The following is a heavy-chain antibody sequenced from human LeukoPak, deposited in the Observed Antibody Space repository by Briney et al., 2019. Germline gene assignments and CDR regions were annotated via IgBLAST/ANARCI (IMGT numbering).Heavy chain of an antibody. J-gene: IGHJ4*02. Sequence: PGGSLRLSCAASGFTFSSYSMNWVRQAPGKGLEWVSSISSGSSYIYYADSVKGRFTISRDNAKNSLYLQMNSLRAEDTAVYYCARAVRQLVPTAYWGQGTLVTVSS. CDR2: ISSGSSYI. V-gene: IGHV3-21*01. D-gene: IGHD6-13*01. CDR1: GFTFSSYS. CDR3: ARAVRQLVPTAY.